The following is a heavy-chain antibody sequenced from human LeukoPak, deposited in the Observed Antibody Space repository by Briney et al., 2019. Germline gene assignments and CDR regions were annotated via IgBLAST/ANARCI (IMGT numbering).Heavy chain of an antibody. CDR2: ISYDGSNK. J-gene: IGHJ4*02. V-gene: IGHV3-30-3*01. CDR1: GFTFSSYA. D-gene: IGHD3-22*01. Sequence: GGSLRLSCAASGFTFSSYAMHWVRQAPGKGLEWVAVISYDGSNKYYADSVKGRFTISRDNSKNTLYLQMNSLRAEDTAVYYCAIATYYYDSSGRTSDYWGQGTLVTVSS. CDR3: AIATYYYDSSGRTSDY.